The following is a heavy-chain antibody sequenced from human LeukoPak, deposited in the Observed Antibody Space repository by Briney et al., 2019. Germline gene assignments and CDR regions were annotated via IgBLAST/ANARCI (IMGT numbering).Heavy chain of an antibody. Sequence: GGSLGLSCAASGFTFTSYTMNWVRQAPGKGLEWISYIRTSGGVVSYTDSVRGRFTISTDSAKNSLYLQMNSLRDDDTAVYYCVRDQFYAFDVWGQGTMVTVSS. CDR3: VRDQFYAFDV. J-gene: IGHJ3*01. CDR1: GFTFTSYT. V-gene: IGHV3-48*02. CDR2: IRTSGGVV.